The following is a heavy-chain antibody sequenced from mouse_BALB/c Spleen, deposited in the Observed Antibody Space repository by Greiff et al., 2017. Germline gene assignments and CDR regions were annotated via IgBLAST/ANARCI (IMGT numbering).Heavy chain of an antibody. J-gene: IGHJ4*01. Sequence: QVQLQQSGAELARPGASVKMSCKASGYTFTSYTMHWVKQRPGQGLEWIGYINPSSGYTNYNQKFKDKATLTADKSSSTAYMQLSSLTSEDSAVYACARSGPGLRSIDYWGQGTSVTVSS. CDR1: GYTFTSYT. V-gene: IGHV1-4*01. D-gene: IGHD2-4*01. CDR3: ARSGPGLRSIDY. CDR2: INPSSGYT.